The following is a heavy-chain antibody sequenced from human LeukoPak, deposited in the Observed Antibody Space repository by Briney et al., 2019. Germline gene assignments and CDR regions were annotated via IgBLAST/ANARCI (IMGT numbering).Heavy chain of an antibody. CDR1: GYTFTNYD. V-gene: IGHV1-8*03. D-gene: IGHD2-2*01. J-gene: IGHJ6*03. CDR2: LNPNNGKT. CDR3: ARRARDCSRTSCFNYYYYTDV. Sequence: ASVKVSCKASGYTFTNYDINWVRQATGQGLKWMGWLNPNNGKTGYAQKFQGRVTITRDTSISTAYMELSSLRSEDTAVYYCARRARDCSRTSCFNYYYYTDVWGKGTTVTVSS.